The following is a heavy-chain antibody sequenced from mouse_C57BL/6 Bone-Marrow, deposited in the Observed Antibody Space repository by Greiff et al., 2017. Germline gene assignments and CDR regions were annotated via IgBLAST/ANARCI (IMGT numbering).Heavy chain of an antibody. CDR1: GYTFTSYW. Sequence: QVQLQQPGAELVKPGASVKLSCKASGYTFTSYWMHWVKQRPGQGLEWIGMIHPNSGSTNYNEKFKSKATLTVEKSSSTVYLELSRLTSDDSAVYYCARGLGDWYFDVWGTGTTVTVSS. D-gene: IGHD4-1*01. CDR2: IHPNSGST. J-gene: IGHJ1*03. CDR3: ARGLGDWYFDV. V-gene: IGHV1-64*01.